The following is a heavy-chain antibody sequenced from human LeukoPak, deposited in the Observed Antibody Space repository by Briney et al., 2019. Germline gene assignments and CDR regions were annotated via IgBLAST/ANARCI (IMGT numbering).Heavy chain of an antibody. CDR2: IYYSGGT. V-gene: IGHV4-59*08. CDR3: ARLPPYYYDSSGYYSDY. CDR1: GGSMSDHY. Sequence: SETLSLTCTVSGGSMSDHYWSWIRQPPGKGLEWIGYIYYSGGTNYNPSLKSRVTISVDTSKNQFSLKLSSVTAADTAVYYCARLPPYYYDSSGYYSDYWGQGTLVTVSS. D-gene: IGHD3-22*01. J-gene: IGHJ4*02.